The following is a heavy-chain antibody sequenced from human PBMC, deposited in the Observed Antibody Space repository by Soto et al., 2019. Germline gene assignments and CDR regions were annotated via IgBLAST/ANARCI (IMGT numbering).Heavy chain of an antibody. Sequence: QVELVESGGGVVRPGRSLRLSCAASRFPFSYYAMHWVRQAPGKGLEFVAGVLDDGIKYYAVSVKGRFTISKDNSMKTVDLEMSILRPADTALYYCAKEGTGLYNAFDIWGQGTLVTVS. CDR2: VLDDGIK. CDR3: AKEGTGLYNAFDI. V-gene: IGHV3-30*18. CDR1: RFPFSYYA. D-gene: IGHD1-20*01. J-gene: IGHJ3*02.